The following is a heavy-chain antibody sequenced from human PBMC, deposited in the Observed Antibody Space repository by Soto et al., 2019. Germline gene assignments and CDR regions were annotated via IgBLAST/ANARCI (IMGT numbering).Heavy chain of an antibody. CDR1: GGSISSGDYY. J-gene: IGHJ5*02. CDR3: ARCPYDFRSGYLTVGFGP. Sequence: LSLTCTVSGGSISSGDYYWSWIRQPPGKGLEWIGYIYYSGSTYYNPSLKSRVTISVDTSKNQFSLKLSSVTAADTAVYYCARCPYDFRSGYLTVGFGPWGQGTLVTVSS. V-gene: IGHV4-30-4*01. CDR2: IYYSGST. D-gene: IGHD3-3*01.